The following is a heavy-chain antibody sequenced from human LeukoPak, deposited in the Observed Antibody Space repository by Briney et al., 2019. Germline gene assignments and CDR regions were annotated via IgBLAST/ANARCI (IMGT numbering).Heavy chain of an antibody. CDR2: TYYRSKWYN. J-gene: IGHJ4*02. V-gene: IGHV6-1*01. CDR1: EDSVSSNSAG. D-gene: IGHD3-10*01. CDR3: VREVYMVRGVIPRGHFDY. Sequence: RSQTLSLTCAISEDSVSSNSAGWNWIRQSPSRGLEWLGRTYYRSKWYNDHAVSVKSRITINPDTFKNQFSLQLNSVTPEDTAVYYRVREVYMVRGVIPRGHFDYWGQGTLVTVSS.